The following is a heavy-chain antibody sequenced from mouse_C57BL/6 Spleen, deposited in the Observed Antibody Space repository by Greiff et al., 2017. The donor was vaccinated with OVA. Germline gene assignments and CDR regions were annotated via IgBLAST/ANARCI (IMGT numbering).Heavy chain of an antibody. Sequence: EVKLMESEGGLVQPGSSMKLSCTASGFTFSDYYMAWVRQVPEKGLEWVANINYDGSSTYYLDSLKSRFIISRDNAKNILYLQMSSLKSEDTATYYCAKGYYEGYFDVWGTGTTVTVSS. V-gene: IGHV5-16*01. D-gene: IGHD2-4*01. J-gene: IGHJ1*03. CDR3: AKGYYEGYFDV. CDR1: GFTFSDYY. CDR2: INYDGSST.